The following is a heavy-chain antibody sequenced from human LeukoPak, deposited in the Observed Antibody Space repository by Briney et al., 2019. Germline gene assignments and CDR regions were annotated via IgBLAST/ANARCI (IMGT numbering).Heavy chain of an antibody. J-gene: IGHJ5*02. Sequence: SETLSLTCTVSGGSISSYYWRWIRQPAGKGLEWIGGIYTSGSTNYNPSLKSRVTMSVDTSKNQFSLKLSSVTAADTAVYYCAREITMVRGVMGFNWFDPWGQGTLVTVSS. CDR2: IYTSGST. CDR3: AREITMVRGVMGFNWFDP. D-gene: IGHD3-10*01. CDR1: GGSISSYY. V-gene: IGHV4-4*07.